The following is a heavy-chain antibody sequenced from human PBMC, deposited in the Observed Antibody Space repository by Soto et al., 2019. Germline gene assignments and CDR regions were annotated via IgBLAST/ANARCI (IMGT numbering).Heavy chain of an antibody. J-gene: IGHJ4*02. CDR1: GYTFTSYD. D-gene: IGHD3-10*01. CDR3: ARERGVRGSSSFGY. CDR2: MNPNSGNT. Sequence: QVQLVQSGAEVKKPGASVKVSCKASGYTFTSYDINWVRQATGQGLEWMGWMNPNSGNTGYAQKFQGRVTMNRNTSITTAYMELSSLRSEDTAVYYCARERGVRGSSSFGYWGQGTLVTVSS. V-gene: IGHV1-8*01.